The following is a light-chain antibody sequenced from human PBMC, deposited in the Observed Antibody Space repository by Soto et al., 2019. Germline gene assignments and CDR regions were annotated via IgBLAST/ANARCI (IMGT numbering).Light chain of an antibody. J-gene: IGLJ3*02. CDR3: GTWDSILNAVV. Sequence: QSVLTQPPSVSAAPGQKVTISCSGSSSNIGNNYVSWYQQLPGTAPKLLIYDNNKQPSGIPDRLSGSRSGTSATLGITALQTGDEADYFCGTWDSILNAVVFGGGTKLTVL. CDR1: SSNIGNNY. CDR2: DNN. V-gene: IGLV1-51*01.